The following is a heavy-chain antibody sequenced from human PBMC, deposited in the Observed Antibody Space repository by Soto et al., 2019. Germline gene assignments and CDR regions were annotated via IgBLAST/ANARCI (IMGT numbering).Heavy chain of an antibody. CDR2: MNPNSGNT. Sequence: ASVKVSCKASGYTFTSYDINWVRQATGQGLEWMGWMNPNSGNTGYAQKFQGRVTMTRNTSISTAYMELSSLRSEDTAVYYCAREEGIAAANYYYYGMDVWGQGTTVTVSS. D-gene: IGHD6-13*01. J-gene: IGHJ6*02. V-gene: IGHV1-8*01. CDR1: GYTFTSYD. CDR3: AREEGIAAANYYYYGMDV.